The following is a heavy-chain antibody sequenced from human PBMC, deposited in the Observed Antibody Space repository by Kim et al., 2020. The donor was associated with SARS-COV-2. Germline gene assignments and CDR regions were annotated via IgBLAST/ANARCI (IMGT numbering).Heavy chain of an antibody. CDR3: ARRREGYGSGLFDY. Sequence: NPSLKSRVTISVDTSKNQFSLKLRSVTAADTAVYYCARRREGYGSGLFDYWGQGTLVTVSS. V-gene: IGHV4-59*08. D-gene: IGHD3-10*01. J-gene: IGHJ4*02.